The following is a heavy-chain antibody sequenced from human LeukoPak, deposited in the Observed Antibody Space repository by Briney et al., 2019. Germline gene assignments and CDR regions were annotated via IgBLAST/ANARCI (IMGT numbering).Heavy chain of an antibody. CDR1: GFTFSSYA. CDR2: ISGSGGST. J-gene: IGHJ6*02. CDR3: AKDLRVFWSGSGPGYGMDV. Sequence: PGGSLRLSCAASGFTFSSYAMSWVRQAPGKGLEWVSAISGSGGSTYYADSVKGRSTISRDNSKNTLYLQMNSLRAEDTAVYYCAKDLRVFWSGSGPGYGMDVWGQGTTVTVSS. V-gene: IGHV3-23*01. D-gene: IGHD3-3*01.